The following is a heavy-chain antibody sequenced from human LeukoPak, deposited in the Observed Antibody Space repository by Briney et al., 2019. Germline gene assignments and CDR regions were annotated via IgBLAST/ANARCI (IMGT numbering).Heavy chain of an antibody. CDR3: ARADRLHGGPYLIGP. CDR1: GYSFTDYY. CDR2: INPNSGGT. V-gene: IGHV1-2*02. Sequence: RASVKVSCKTSGYSFTDYYMHWVRQAPGQGLECMGWINPNSGGTSSAQKFQGRVTMTRDTSITTVYMEVSWLTSDDTAIYYCARADRLHGGPYLIGPWGQGTLVTVSS. J-gene: IGHJ5*02. D-gene: IGHD2-21*01.